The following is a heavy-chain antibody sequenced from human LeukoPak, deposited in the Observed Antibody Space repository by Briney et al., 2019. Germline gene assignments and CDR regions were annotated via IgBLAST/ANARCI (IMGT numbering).Heavy chain of an antibody. Sequence: GGSLRLSCAASGFTFSSYAMNWVRQAPGKGLEWVSAISDSGGSTYYADSVKGRLTISRDNSKKTLYLQMNSLRVEDTAVYYCAKVHREFLPGEFDFWGQGTLVTVSS. CDR2: ISDSGGST. CDR3: AKVHREFLPGEFDF. J-gene: IGHJ4*02. D-gene: IGHD3-10*01. CDR1: GFTFSSYA. V-gene: IGHV3-23*01.